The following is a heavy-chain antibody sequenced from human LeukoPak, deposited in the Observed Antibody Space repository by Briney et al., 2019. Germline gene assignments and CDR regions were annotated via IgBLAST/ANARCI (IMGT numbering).Heavy chain of an antibody. CDR3: ASTLLKWSYWANWFDP. D-gene: IGHD3-3*01. CDR2: INPNSGGT. J-gene: IGHJ5*02. CDR1: GYTFTGYY. V-gene: IGHV1-2*02. Sequence: ASVKVSCKASGYTFTGYYMHWVRQAPGQGLEWMGWINPNSGGTNYAQKFQGRVTMTRDTSISTAYMELSRLRSDDTAVYYCASTLLKWSYWANWFDPWGQGTLVTVSS.